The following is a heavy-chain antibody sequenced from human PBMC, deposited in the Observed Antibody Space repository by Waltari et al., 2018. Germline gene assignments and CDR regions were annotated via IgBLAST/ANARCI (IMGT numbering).Heavy chain of an antibody. V-gene: IGHV1-69*08. J-gene: IGHJ6*02. CDR3: ARDRYDFWSGLWYYYYGMDV. D-gene: IGHD3-3*01. CDR2: IIPIFGTA. Sequence: QVQLVQSGAEVMKPGSSLKVSCKASVGTFSSYVMSWVRQAPGQGLEWMGRIIPIFGTANYAQKFQGRVTITADKSTSTAYMELSSLRSEDTAMYYCARDRYDFWSGLWYYYYGMDVWGQGTTVTVSS. CDR1: VGTFSSYV.